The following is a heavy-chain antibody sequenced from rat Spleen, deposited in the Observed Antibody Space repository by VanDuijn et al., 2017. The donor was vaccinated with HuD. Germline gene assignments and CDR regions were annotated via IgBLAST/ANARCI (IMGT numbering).Heavy chain of an antibody. V-gene: IGHV2-47*01. CDR3: ASDTTCLPFDY. CDR1: GLSLTSNS. CDR2: IWTGGST. D-gene: IGHD1-6*01. Sequence: QVQLKESGPGLVQPSQTLSLTCTVSGLSLTSNSVSWIRQPPGKGLEWMGVIWTGGSTDYNSALKSRLSISRDTSKSQVFLKTNRLQTEDMASYYCASDTTCLPFDYWGQGVMVPVSS. J-gene: IGHJ2*01.